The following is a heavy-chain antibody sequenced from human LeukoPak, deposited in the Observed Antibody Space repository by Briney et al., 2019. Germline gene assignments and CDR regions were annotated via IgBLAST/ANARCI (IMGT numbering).Heavy chain of an antibody. CDR2: IYYSGST. CDR3: AVWFGESLHDAFDI. J-gene: IGHJ3*02. V-gene: IGHV4-59*08. CDR1: GGSISSYY. D-gene: IGHD3-10*01. Sequence: SETLSLTCTVSGGSISSYYWSWIRQPPGKGLEWIGYIYYSGSTNYNPSLKSRVTISVDTSKNQFSLKLSSVTAADTAVYYCAVWFGESLHDAFDIWGQGTMVTVSS.